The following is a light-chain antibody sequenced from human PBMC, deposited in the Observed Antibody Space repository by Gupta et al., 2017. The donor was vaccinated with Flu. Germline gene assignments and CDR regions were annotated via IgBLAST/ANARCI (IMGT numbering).Light chain of an antibody. CDR1: ENSENW. CDR3: QQYKSFRT. V-gene: IGKV1-5*03. Sequence: IQMTQSPSTLSASIGDKVTITCRATENSENWLAWYQIKPGKAPKLLIYRASHLENGVPSRFSGSGYVKEFTLTSSNRQPDDSASYYVQQYKSFRTFGQGTKLEI. J-gene: IGKJ1*01. CDR2: RAS.